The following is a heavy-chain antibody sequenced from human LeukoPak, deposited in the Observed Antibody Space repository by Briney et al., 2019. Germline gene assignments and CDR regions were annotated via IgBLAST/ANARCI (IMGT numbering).Heavy chain of an antibody. Sequence: PSETLSLTCAVYGGSFSGYYWSWIRQPPGKGLEWIGEINHSGSTNYNPSLKSRVTISVDTSKNQFSLKLSSVTAADTAVYYCGRVGGAYDSSGYYSDYWGQGTLVTVSS. CDR1: GGSFSGYY. CDR2: INHSGST. V-gene: IGHV4-34*01. J-gene: IGHJ4*02. CDR3: GRVGGAYDSSGYYSDY. D-gene: IGHD3-22*01.